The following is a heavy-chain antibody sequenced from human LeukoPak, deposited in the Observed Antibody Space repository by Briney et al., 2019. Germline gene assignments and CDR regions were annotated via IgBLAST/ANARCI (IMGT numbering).Heavy chain of an antibody. CDR2: VLYEGNT. V-gene: IGHV4-59*12. CDR3: ASPGGGYSYGRGGFDY. J-gene: IGHJ4*02. D-gene: IGHD5-18*01. CDR1: GGSLTGYF. Sequence: PSETLSLTCTVSGGSLTGYFWSWIRQPPGKGLEWVGYVLYEGNTNYNPSLKSRVTTSVDTSKNQFSLRLNSVTAADTAVYYCASPGGGYSYGRGGFDYWGQGTLVTVSS.